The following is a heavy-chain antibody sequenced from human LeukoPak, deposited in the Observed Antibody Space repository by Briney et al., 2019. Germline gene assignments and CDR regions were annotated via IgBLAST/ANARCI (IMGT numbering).Heavy chain of an antibody. CDR2: INPSGGST. D-gene: IGHD2-15*01. V-gene: IGHV1-46*01. CDR1: GGTFSSYA. Sequence: ASVKVSCKASGGTFSSYAVSWVRQAPGQGLEWMGIINPSGGSTSYAQKFQGRVTMTRDMSTSTVYMELSSLRSEDTAVYYCARDDCSGGSCYSGYYFDYWGQGTLVTVSS. CDR3: ARDDCSGGSCYSGYYFDY. J-gene: IGHJ4*02.